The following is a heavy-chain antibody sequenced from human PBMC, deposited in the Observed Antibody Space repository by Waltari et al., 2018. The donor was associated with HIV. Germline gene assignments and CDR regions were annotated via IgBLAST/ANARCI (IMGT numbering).Heavy chain of an antibody. Sequence: QVQVQQWGAGLLKPSETLSLSCAVYGVSFKTFYWSWVRQSPGKGLEWIGEMDHSGNTNYNPSLKRRVTLSVDTSKNQFSLKLSSVTAADTAVYYCARGDTAMSVDYWGQGTLVTVSS. J-gene: IGHJ4*02. D-gene: IGHD5-18*01. CDR3: ARGDTAMSVDY. V-gene: IGHV4-34*01. CDR1: GVSFKTFY. CDR2: MDHSGNT.